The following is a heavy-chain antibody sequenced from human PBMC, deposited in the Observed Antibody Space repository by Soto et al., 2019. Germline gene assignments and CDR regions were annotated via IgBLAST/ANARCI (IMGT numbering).Heavy chain of an antibody. CDR3: AKYGVFTVNTPFDY. J-gene: IGHJ4*02. CDR2: ISGSGGST. Sequence: EVQLLESGGGLVQPGGSLRLSCAASGFTFSSDAMSWVRQAPGKGLEWVSAISGSGGSTYYADSVKGRFTISRDKSNNTLYLQMNSLRAEDRAVYYFAKYGVFTVNTPFDYWGQGTLVTVSS. D-gene: IGHD4-17*01. V-gene: IGHV3-23*01. CDR1: GFTFSSDA.